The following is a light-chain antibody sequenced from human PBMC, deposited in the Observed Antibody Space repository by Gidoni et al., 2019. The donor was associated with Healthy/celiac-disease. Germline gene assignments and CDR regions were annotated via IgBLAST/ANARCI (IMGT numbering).Light chain of an antibody. V-gene: IGKV1-39*01. CDR1: QSISSY. CDR3: QQSYSTPYRG. CDR2: AAS. Sequence: DIQMTPSPSSLSASVGDRVTITCRASQSISSYLNWYQQKPGKAPKLLIYAASSLQSGVPSRFSGSGSGTDFTLTISSLQPEDFATYYCQQSYSTPYRGFGQGTRLEIK. J-gene: IGKJ5*01.